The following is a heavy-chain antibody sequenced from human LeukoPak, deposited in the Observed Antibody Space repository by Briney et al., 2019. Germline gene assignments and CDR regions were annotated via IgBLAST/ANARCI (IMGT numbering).Heavy chain of an antibody. J-gene: IGHJ4*02. D-gene: IGHD6-13*01. CDR3: ARGLEAAAGTADY. V-gene: IGHV4-34*01. CDR1: GGSFSGYY. Sequence: SETLSLTCAVYGGSFSGYYWSWIRQPPGKWLEWIGEINHSGSTNYNPSLKSRVTISVDTSKNQFSLKLSSVTAADTAVYYCARGLEAAAGTADYWGQGTLVTVSS. CDR2: INHSGST.